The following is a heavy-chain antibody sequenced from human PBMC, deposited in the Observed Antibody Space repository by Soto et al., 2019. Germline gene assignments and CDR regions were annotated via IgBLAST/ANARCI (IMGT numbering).Heavy chain of an antibody. CDR2: IYRDGES. Sequence: GSGPTLVNPTETLTLTCTFSGFSFTTTRAGVCWTRQPPGKALEWLAIIYRDGESRYNPLLTRRLTLTQDTSKNQVVLTMTNMDPKDTATYYCAHRDSTGTTTYFDSRGQGIPVTVS. CDR3: AHRDSTGTTTYFDS. J-gene: IGHJ4*02. V-gene: IGHV2-5*02. CDR1: GFSFTTTRAG. D-gene: IGHD1-1*01.